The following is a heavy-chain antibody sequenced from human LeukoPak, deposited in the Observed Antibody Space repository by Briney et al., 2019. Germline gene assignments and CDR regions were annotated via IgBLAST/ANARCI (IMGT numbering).Heavy chain of an antibody. CDR3: AKVGRRVTKYDAFDI. CDR2: IRYDGSSK. D-gene: IGHD3-9*01. Sequence: SGGSLRLSCAASGFTFSSYGMHWVRQAPGKGLEWVAFIRYDGSSKYYADSVKGRFTISRDNSKNTLYLQMNSLRAEDTALYYCAKVGRRVTKYDAFDIWGQGTMVTVSS. J-gene: IGHJ3*02. V-gene: IGHV3-30*02. CDR1: GFTFSSYG.